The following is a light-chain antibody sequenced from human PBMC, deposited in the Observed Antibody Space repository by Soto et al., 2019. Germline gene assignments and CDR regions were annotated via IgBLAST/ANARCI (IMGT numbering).Light chain of an antibody. J-gene: IGKJ4*01. V-gene: IGKV3-11*01. CDR3: QQHSNRLT. CDR1: QSVSSD. CDR2: DAS. Sequence: EIVLTQSPATLSLSPGERATLSCRASQSVSSDLAWYQQKPGQAPRLLIYDASNRATGIPARFSGSGSGTDFTLTISSLEPEDFAVYYCQQHSNRLTFGGGTKVEIK.